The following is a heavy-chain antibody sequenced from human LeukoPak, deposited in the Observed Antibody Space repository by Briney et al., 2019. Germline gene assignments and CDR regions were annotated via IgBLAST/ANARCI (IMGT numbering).Heavy chain of an antibody. D-gene: IGHD3-3*01. CDR3: AKGIHDFWSGYYYYYYGMDV. Sequence: GGSLRLSCAASGFTFSSYAMSWVRQAPGKGLGWVSAISGSGGSTYYADSVKGRSTISRDNSKNTLYLQMNSLRAEDTAVYYCAKGIHDFWSGYYYYYYGMDVWGQGTTVTVSS. CDR2: ISGSGGST. CDR1: GFTFSSYA. J-gene: IGHJ6*02. V-gene: IGHV3-23*01.